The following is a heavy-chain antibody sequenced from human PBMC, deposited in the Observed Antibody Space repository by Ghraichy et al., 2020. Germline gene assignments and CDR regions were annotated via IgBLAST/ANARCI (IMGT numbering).Heavy chain of an antibody. CDR3: ARTFYYDSRGFDLLSPMGN. Sequence: SETLSLTCNVSGGSVSNSRYYWGWIRQPPGKGLEWIATIHSSGTTFYNPSLNSRVTIFVDTSKNHFSLRLTSVTAADTAVYYCARTFYYDSRGFDLLSPMGNWGQGNLVTVSS. CDR2: IHSSGTT. V-gene: IGHV4-39*02. J-gene: IGHJ4*02. CDR1: GGSVSNSRYY. D-gene: IGHD3-22*01.